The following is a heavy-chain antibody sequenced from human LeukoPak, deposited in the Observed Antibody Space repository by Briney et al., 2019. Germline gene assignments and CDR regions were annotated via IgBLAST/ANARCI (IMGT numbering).Heavy chain of an antibody. D-gene: IGHD3-3*01. CDR3: AGLYDFWSGYYT. Sequence: SETLSLTCTVSGDSISSGSYYWGWIRQPPGKGLEWIGSIYYSGSTYYNPSLKSRVTISVDTSKNQFSLKLSSVTAADTAVYYCAGLYDFWSGYYTWGQGTLVTVSS. CDR2: IYYSGST. V-gene: IGHV4-39*01. CDR1: GDSISSGSYY. J-gene: IGHJ4*02.